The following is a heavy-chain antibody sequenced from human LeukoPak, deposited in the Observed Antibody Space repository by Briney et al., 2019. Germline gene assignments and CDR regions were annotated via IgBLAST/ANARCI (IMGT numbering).Heavy chain of an antibody. CDR3: AKDDVTVRGVKRAGY. CDR1: GFTFSSYA. V-gene: IGHV3-23*01. J-gene: IGHJ4*02. CDR2: ISGSGGST. D-gene: IGHD3-10*01. Sequence: GGSLRLSCAASGFTFSSYAMSWVRQAQGKGLEWVSAISGSGGSTYYADSVKGRFTISRDNSKNTLYLQMNSLRAEDTAVYYCAKDDVTVRGVKRAGYWGQGTLVTVSS.